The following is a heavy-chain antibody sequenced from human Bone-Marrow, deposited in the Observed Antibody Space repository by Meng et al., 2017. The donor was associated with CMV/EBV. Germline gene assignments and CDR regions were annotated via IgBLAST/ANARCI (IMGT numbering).Heavy chain of an antibody. CDR2: IKQDGSEK. V-gene: IGHV3-7*01. J-gene: IGHJ3*02. Sequence: GESLKISCAAPGFTFSSYWMSWVRQAPGKGLEWVANIKQDGSEKYYVDSVKGRFTISRDNAKNSLYLQMKSLRAEDTAVYYCARVKLQADAFDIWGQGTMVTVSS. CDR3: ARVKLQADAFDI. CDR1: GFTFSSYW. D-gene: IGHD4-23*01.